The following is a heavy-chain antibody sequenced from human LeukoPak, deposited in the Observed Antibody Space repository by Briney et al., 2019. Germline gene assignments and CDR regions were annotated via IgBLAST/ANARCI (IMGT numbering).Heavy chain of an antibody. V-gene: IGHV3-7*01. J-gene: IGHJ4*02. CDR3: ARLRWELPPFYYFDY. Sequence: PGGSLRLSCAASAFTFSSYWMSWVRQAPGKGLEWVANIKQDGSEKYYVDSVKGRFTISRDNAKNSLYLQMNSLRAEDTAVYYCARLRWELPPFYYFDYWGQGTLVTVSS. CDR2: IKQDGSEK. D-gene: IGHD1-26*01. CDR1: AFTFSSYW.